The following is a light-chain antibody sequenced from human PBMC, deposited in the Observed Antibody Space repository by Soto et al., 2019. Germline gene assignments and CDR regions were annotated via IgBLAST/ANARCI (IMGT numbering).Light chain of an antibody. CDR3: AAWDDSLNGYV. J-gene: IGLJ1*01. Sequence: QSVLTQPPSASGTPGQRVTIYCSVSSSNIGSNTVNWYQQLPGTAPKLLIYSNNQRPSGVPDRFSGSKSGTSASLAISGLQSEDEADYYCAAWDDSLNGYVFGTGTKVTVL. CDR2: SNN. V-gene: IGLV1-44*01. CDR1: SSNIGSNT.